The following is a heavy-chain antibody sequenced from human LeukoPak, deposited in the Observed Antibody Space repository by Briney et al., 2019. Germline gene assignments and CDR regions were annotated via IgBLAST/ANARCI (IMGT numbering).Heavy chain of an antibody. Sequence: SETLSLTCAGYGGFFSGYYWSWIGQPRGKGLEWIGEIYHSGSSNYNPCLESGVTISVDKSKTQFSLTLSSVTAADTAVYYCATSSRYSSSWYEDYYYYGMDVWGKGTRSPSPQ. D-gene: IGHD6-13*01. J-gene: IGHJ6*04. CDR1: GGFFSGYY. CDR3: ATSSRYSSSWYEDYYYYGMDV. CDR2: IYHSGSS. V-gene: IGHV4-34*01.